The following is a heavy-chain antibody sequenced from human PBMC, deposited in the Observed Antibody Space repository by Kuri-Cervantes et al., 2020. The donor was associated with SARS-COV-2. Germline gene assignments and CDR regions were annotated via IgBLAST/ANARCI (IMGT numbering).Heavy chain of an antibody. CDR1: GFLFSASA. J-gene: IGHJ4*02. Sequence: GGSLRLSCEVSGFLFSASAIHWVRQGSGKGLEWVGRVRGKANNYATAYAASVKGRFTISRDDSKNMAYLQMNSLRTEDTAVYYCTTLIDYWGQGTLVTVSS. CDR2: VRGKANNYAT. CDR3: TTLIDY. V-gene: IGHV3-73*01.